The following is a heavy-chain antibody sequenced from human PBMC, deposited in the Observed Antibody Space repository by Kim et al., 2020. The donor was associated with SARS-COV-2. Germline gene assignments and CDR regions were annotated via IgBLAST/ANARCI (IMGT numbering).Heavy chain of an antibody. V-gene: IGHV1-3*01. J-gene: IGHJ6*02. CDR2: INAGNGNT. CDR3: AREEGPNIVATIFRPHYYYYYGMDV. D-gene: IGHD5-12*01. Sequence: ASVKVSCKASGYTFTSYAMHWVRQAPGQRLEWMGWINAGNGNTKYSQKFQGRVTITRDTSASTAYMELSSLRSEDTAVYYCAREEGPNIVATIFRPHYYYYYGMDVWGQGTTVTVSS. CDR1: GYTFTSYA.